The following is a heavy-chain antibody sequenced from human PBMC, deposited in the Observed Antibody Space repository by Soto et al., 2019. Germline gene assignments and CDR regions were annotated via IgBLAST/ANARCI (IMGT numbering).Heavy chain of an antibody. CDR3: ARIGTGYYYMDV. J-gene: IGHJ6*03. Sequence: EVQLVESGGGLVQTGGSLRLSCPASGFAFSNYWMHWVRQAPGKGLVWVSRINSDGSRTTYADSVRGRFTISRDNAKNTVYRQMNSLSAEDTAVYYCARIGTGYYYMDVWGKGTTLSLSS. CDR1: GFAFSNYW. V-gene: IGHV3-74*03. CDR2: INSDGSRT. D-gene: IGHD1-1*01.